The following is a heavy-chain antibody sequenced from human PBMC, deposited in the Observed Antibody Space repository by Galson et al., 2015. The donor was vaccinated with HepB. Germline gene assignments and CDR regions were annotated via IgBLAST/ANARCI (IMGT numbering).Heavy chain of an antibody. CDR2: ISWDGGST. J-gene: IGHJ4*02. CDR1: GFTFDDYT. Sequence: SLRLSCAASGFTFDDYTMHWVRQAPGKGLEWVSLISWDGGSTYYADSVKGRFTISRDNSKNSLYLQMNSLRTEDTALYYCAKDMYPWRRYSYGYRHPNADYWGQGTLVTVSS. V-gene: IGHV3-43*01. CDR3: AKDMYPWRRYSYGYRHPNADY. D-gene: IGHD5-18*01.